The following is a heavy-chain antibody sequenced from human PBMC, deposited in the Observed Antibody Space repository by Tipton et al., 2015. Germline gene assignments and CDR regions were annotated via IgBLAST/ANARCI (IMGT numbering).Heavy chain of an antibody. CDR1: GFTFSSYS. CDR2: ISGTGVGI. D-gene: IGHD6-6*01. V-gene: IGHV3-23*01. Sequence: SLRLSCAASGFTFSSYSMNWVRQAPGKGLEWVSGISGTGVGIYYAPSVQGRFTVSRDNVKNTLYLQMNSLKTEDTAVYYCSGDSSPSVGYFDSWGQGTLVTVSS. CDR3: SGDSSPSVGYFDS. J-gene: IGHJ4*02.